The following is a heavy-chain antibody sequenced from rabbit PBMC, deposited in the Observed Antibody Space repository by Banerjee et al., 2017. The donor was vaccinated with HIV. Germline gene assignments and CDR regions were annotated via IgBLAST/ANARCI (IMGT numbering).Heavy chain of an antibody. V-gene: IGHV1S45*01. CDR3: ARDRSYDDYGDYGDYFNL. CDR2: IDGYLSDVT. D-gene: IGHD2-1*01. J-gene: IGHJ4*01. CDR1: GFSFSSSQW. Sequence: EESGGDLVKPEGSLTLTCTASGFSFSSSQWICWVRQAPGKGLEWVACIDGYLSDVTYYATWAKGRLTISKNSSTTVTLQMTSLTAADTATYFCARDRSYDDYGDYGDYFNLWGPGTLVTVS.